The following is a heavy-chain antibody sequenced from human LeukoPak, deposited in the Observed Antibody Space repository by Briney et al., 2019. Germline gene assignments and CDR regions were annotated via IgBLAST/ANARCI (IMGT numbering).Heavy chain of an antibody. CDR3: TRDHRDDWNPGYYFDY. CDR1: GFPFGDFA. CDR2: IKTQVYGGTT. Sequence: GGPLRLSCTTSGFPFGDFAMTWVRQAPGKGLEWVGFIKTQVYGGTTEYGASVKGRFTISRDDSRAIAYLQMNSLKTEDTAVYFCTRDHRDDWNPGYYFDYWGQGALVTVSS. D-gene: IGHD1-1*01. J-gene: IGHJ4*02. V-gene: IGHV3-49*04.